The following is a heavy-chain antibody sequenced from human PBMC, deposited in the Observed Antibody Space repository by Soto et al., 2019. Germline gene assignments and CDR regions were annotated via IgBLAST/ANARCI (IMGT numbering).Heavy chain of an antibody. D-gene: IGHD3-22*01. Sequence: GGSLRLSCAASGFTFSSYAMHWVRQAPGKGLEWVAVISYDGSNKYYADSVKGRFTISRDNSKNTLYLQMNSLRAEDTAVYYCERAPYYYDSSGYYGAFDIWGQGTMVTVSS. CDR1: GFTFSSYA. J-gene: IGHJ3*02. CDR2: ISYDGSNK. CDR3: ERAPYYYDSSGYYGAFDI. V-gene: IGHV3-30-3*01.